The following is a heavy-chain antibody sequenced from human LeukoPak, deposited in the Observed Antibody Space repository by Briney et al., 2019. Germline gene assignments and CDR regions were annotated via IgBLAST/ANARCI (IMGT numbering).Heavy chain of an antibody. CDR1: GFTFSKYA. V-gene: IGHV3-23*01. CDR3: AKDREWELLSY. J-gene: IGHJ4*02. D-gene: IGHD1-26*01. CDR2: ISGSGGST. Sequence: GGSLRLSCAASGFTFSKYAMAWVRQAPGKGLEWVSAISGSGGSTYYADSVKGRFTISRDNSKNTLYLQMNSLRAEDTAVYYCAKDREWELLSYWGQGTLVTVSS.